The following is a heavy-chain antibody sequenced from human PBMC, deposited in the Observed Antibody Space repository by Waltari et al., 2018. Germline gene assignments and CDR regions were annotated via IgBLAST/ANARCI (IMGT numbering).Heavy chain of an antibody. CDR3: ARDRGDFDAFDI. CDR1: GFTVSSNY. V-gene: IGHV3-53*01. CDR2: IYSGCST. D-gene: IGHD2-21*02. Sequence: EVQLVESGGGLIQPGGSLRLSCAASGFTVSSNYMSWVRQAPGKGLGWVSFIYSGCSTYYADSVKCRFTISRDNSKNTLYLQMNSLRAEDTAVYYCARDRGDFDAFDIWGQGTMVTVSS. J-gene: IGHJ3*02.